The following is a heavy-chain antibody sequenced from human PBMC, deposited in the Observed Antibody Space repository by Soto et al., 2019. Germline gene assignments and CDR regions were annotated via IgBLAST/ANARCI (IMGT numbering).Heavy chain of an antibody. D-gene: IGHD2-15*01. CDR1: GYTFTSYY. V-gene: IGHV1-46*01. CDR3: ARGGYCSGGSCYLFDP. Sequence: ASVKVSCKASGYTFTSYYMHWVRQAPGQGLEWMGIINPSGGSTSYAQKFQGRVTMTRDTSTSTVYMELSSLRSEDTAVYYCARGGYCSGGSCYLFDPWGQGTLVTVSS. J-gene: IGHJ5*02. CDR2: INPSGGST.